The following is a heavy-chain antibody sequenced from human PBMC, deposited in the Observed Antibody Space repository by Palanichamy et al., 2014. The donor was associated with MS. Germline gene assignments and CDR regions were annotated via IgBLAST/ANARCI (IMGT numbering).Heavy chain of an antibody. V-gene: IGHV3-64*01. Sequence: EVQLVEVWGRLGPGLGGSLRLSCAASGFTFSSYAMHWVRQAPGKGLEYVSAISSNGGSTYYANSVKGRFTISRDNSKNTLYLQMGSLRAEDMAVYYCASSGRYYDSSGYYFWGQGTLVTVSS. D-gene: IGHD3-22*01. CDR2: ISSNGGST. CDR3: ASSGRYYDSSGYYF. J-gene: IGHJ4*02. CDR1: GFTFSSYA.